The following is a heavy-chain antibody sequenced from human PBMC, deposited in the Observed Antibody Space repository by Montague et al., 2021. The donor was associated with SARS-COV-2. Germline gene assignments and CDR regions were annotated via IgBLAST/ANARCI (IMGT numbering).Heavy chain of an antibody. CDR3: ARESGDTAMVGRMDV. V-gene: IGHV3-7*03. D-gene: IGHD5-18*01. Sequence: SLRLSCAASRFTFSSYRMSWFRQAPGKGLEWVANIKQDGSEQYYLDSVKGRFAISRDNAKNSMYLQMNSLSAEDTALYYCARESGDTAMVGRMDVWGQGTTVTVSS. J-gene: IGHJ6*02. CDR1: RFTFSSYR. CDR2: IKQDGSEQ.